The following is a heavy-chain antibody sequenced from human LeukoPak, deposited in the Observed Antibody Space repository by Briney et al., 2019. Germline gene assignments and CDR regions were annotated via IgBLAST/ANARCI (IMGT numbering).Heavy chain of an antibody. D-gene: IGHD7-27*01. V-gene: IGHV3-23*01. CDR2: ISNNGGYT. CDR3: AKASGLGTCFDY. CDR1: GFTFSSSA. Sequence: GGSLRLSCAASGFTFSSSAMSWVRQAPGKGLEWVSAISNNGGYTYYADSVQGRFTISRDNSKSTLCLQMNSLRAEDTAVYYCAKASGLGTCFDYWGQGTLVTVSS. J-gene: IGHJ4*02.